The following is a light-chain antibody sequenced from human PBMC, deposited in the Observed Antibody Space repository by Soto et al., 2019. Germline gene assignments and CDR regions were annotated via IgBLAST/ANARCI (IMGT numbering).Light chain of an antibody. CDR1: QSVSSNY. CDR3: QQYGSSPPYT. J-gene: IGKJ2*01. Sequence: EIVLTQSPGTLSLSPGEGATLSCRASQSVSSNYLAWYQQKPGQAPRLLIFGASSRASDIPDRFSGSGSGTDFTLTISRLEHEDFAVYYCQQYGSSPPYTFGQGTKLEIK. V-gene: IGKV3-20*01. CDR2: GAS.